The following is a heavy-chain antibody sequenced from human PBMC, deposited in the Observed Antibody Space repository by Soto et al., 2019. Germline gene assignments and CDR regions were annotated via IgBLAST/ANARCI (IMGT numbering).Heavy chain of an antibody. CDR2: IYPGDSDT. D-gene: IGHD6-13*01. CDR3: ARIAAMRPVGIAAY. V-gene: IGHV5-51*01. Sequence: PGESLKISCKGSGYSFANYWIGWVRQMPGKGLEWMGIIYPGDSDTTYSPSFQGQVTISADKSISTAYLQWSSLKASDTAMYYCARIAAMRPVGIAAYWGQGTLVTVSS. CDR1: GYSFANYW. J-gene: IGHJ4*02.